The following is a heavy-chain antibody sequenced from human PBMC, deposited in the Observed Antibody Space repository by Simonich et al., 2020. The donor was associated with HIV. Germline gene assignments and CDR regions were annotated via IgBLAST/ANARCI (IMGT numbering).Heavy chain of an antibody. D-gene: IGHD3-10*01. V-gene: IGHV3-9*01. J-gene: IGHJ4*02. CDR3: AKDKGAYYGSGSPVY. CDR2: IIWNSGSN. CDR1: GFNFDDYA. Sequence: EVQLVESGGGLVQPGRYLRLSCAASGFNFDDYAMHWVRQAQGKGLGGGSGIIWNSGSNGYADSVKGRFTISRDNAKNSLYLQMNSLRAEDTALYYCAKDKGAYYGSGSPVYWGQGTLVTVSS.